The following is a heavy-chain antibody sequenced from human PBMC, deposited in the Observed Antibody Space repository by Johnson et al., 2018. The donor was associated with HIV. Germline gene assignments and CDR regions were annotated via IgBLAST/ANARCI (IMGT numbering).Heavy chain of an antibody. Sequence: QVLLVESGGGVVQPGRSLRLSCAASGFTFSDYYMSWIRQAPGKGLEWLSYISNSGSSTYYAASVKGRFNISRDNAKNSLYLQINSLRAEDPAVYYCARRVEGRRSANDAFDIWGQGTMVTVSS. D-gene: IGHD1-1*01. CDR2: ISNSGSST. J-gene: IGHJ3*02. CDR3: ARRVEGRRSANDAFDI. CDR1: GFTFSDYY. V-gene: IGHV3-11*04.